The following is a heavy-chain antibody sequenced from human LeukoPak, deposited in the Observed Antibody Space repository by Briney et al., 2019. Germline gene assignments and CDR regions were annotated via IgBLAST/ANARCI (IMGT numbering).Heavy chain of an antibody. V-gene: IGHV1-46*03. J-gene: IGHJ3*02. Sequence: ASVKVSCRASGYTFTSYYMHWVRQAPGQGLEWMGIINPSGGSTSYAQKFQGRVTMTRDTSTNTVYMELSSLRSEDTAVYYCARLDGITDAFDIWGQGTMVTVSS. CDR3: ARLDGITDAFDI. CDR2: INPSGGST. D-gene: IGHD1-14*01. CDR1: GYTFTSYY.